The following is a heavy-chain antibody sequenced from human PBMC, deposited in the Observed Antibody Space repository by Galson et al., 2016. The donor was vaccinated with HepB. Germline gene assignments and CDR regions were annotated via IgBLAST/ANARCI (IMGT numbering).Heavy chain of an antibody. CDR2: INHRGIT. V-gene: IGHV4-34*01. J-gene: IGHJ4*02. CDR3: AKGDGVVAAIDY. CDR1: GVSLNGYY. Sequence: ETLSLTCGVHGVSLNGYYWNWIRQSPGKGLEWIGNINHRGITKDNPSFEGRLTMSIDTSKNQFSLKLQSVTAADTAIYYCAKGDGVVAAIDYWGQGRLVTVSS. D-gene: IGHD2-15*01.